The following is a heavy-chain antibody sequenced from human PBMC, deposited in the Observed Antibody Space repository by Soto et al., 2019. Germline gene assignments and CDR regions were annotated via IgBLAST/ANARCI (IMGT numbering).Heavy chain of an antibody. J-gene: IGHJ3*02. V-gene: IGHV5-51*01. CDR3: ASLGIAAGYIDAFDI. CDR2: IYPGDSDT. Sequence: RGESLKISCKGSGYSFTSYWIGWVRQMPGEGLEWMGIIYPGDSDTRYSPSFQGQVTISADKSISTAYLQWSSLKASDTAMYYCASLGIAAGYIDAFDIWGQGTMVTVSS. CDR1: GYSFTSYW. D-gene: IGHD6-13*01.